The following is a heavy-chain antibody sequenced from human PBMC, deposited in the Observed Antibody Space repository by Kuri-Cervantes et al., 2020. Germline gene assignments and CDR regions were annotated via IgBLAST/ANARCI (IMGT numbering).Heavy chain of an antibody. J-gene: IGHJ5*02. D-gene: IGHD5-18*01. CDR1: GFTFSSYD. Sequence: LSLTCAASGFTFSSYDMHWVRQAPGKGLEWVAVISYDGSNKYYADSVKGRFTISRDNSKNTLYLQMNSLRAEDTAVYYCAKDVFVDTAMAPLTWGQGTLVTVSS. CDR2: ISYDGSNK. CDR3: AKDVFVDTAMAPLT. V-gene: IGHV3-30*18.